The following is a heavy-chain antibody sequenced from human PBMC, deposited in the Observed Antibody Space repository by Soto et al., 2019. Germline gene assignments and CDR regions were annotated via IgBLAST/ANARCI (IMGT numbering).Heavy chain of an antibody. V-gene: IGHV1-18*01. J-gene: IGHJ3*02. D-gene: IGHD3-3*01. CDR1: GYTFTSYG. Sequence: QVQLVQSGAEVKKPGASVKVSCKASGYTFTSYGISWVRQSPGQGLEWMGWISAYNGNTNYAQKLQGIVTMTTDTATSTDYMELRSRRSDDTAVYYWAIDVGWLPCAFDIWGQGTMVTVSS. CDR3: AIDVGWLPCAFDI. CDR2: ISAYNGNT.